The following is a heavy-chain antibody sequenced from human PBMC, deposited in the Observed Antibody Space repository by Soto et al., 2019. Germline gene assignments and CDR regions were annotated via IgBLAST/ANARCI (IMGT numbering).Heavy chain of an antibody. CDR3: AKDLDGYSSSSGPYNWFDP. V-gene: IGHV3-23*01. Sequence: GGSLRLSCAASGFTFSSYAMSWVRQAPGKGLEWVSAISGSGGSTYYADSVKGRFTISRDNSKNTLYLQMNSLRAEDTAVYYCAKDLDGYSSSSGPYNWFDPWGQGTLVTVSS. CDR2: ISGSGGST. CDR1: GFTFSSYA. D-gene: IGHD6-6*01. J-gene: IGHJ5*02.